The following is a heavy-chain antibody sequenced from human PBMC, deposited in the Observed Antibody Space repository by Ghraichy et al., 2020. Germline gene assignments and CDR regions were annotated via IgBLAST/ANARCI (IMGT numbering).Heavy chain of an antibody. CDR1: GFTFSSYA. CDR2: ISGSGGST. D-gene: IGHD2-15*01. V-gene: IGHV3-23*01. J-gene: IGHJ5*02. Sequence: GGSLRLSCAASGFTFSSYAMNWVRQAPGKGLEWVSGISGSGGSTYYAESVKGRFTISRDNSKNTLYLQMNSLRVEDTAVYYCAKDFCGVNCYGWFDAWGQGTLVTVSS. CDR3: AKDFCGVNCYGWFDA.